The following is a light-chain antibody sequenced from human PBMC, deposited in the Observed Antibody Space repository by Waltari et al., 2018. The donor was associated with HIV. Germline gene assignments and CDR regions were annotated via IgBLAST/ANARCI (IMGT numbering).Light chain of an antibody. CDR1: SYNIGSNY. J-gene: IGLJ3*02. CDR2: RNN. Sequence: QSVLTQPPSASGTPGQRVTISCSGSSYNIGSNYVYWYQQLPGTAPKLLIYRNNQRPSGVPDRFSGSKSGTSASLAISGLRSEDEADYYCAAWDDSLSGPGVFGGGTKLTVL. CDR3: AAWDDSLSGPGV. V-gene: IGLV1-47*01.